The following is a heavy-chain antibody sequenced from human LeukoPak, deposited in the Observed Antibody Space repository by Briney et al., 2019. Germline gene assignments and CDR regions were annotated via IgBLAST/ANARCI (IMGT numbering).Heavy chain of an antibody. Sequence: GASVEVSCKASGGTFSSYAISWVRQAPGQGLEWTGGIIPIFGTANYAQKFQGRVTITADKSTSTAYMELSSLRSEDTAVYYCARALPTDLQSSDYWGQGTLVTVSS. D-gene: IGHD1-26*01. V-gene: IGHV1-69*06. CDR3: ARALPTDLQSSDY. CDR1: GGTFSSYA. J-gene: IGHJ4*02. CDR2: IIPIFGTA.